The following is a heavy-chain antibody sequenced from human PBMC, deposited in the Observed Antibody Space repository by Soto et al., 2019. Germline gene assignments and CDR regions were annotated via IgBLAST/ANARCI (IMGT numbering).Heavy chain of an antibody. CDR1: SASISSSNW. D-gene: IGHD6-19*01. CDR3: AKRRVDSSGWFDY. Sequence: SETLSLTCAVSSASISSSNWWNWVRQPPGKGLEWIGEIYHTGSTNYNPSLKSRVTISVDKSKNQFSLELSSVTAADTAVYYCAKRRVDSSGWFDYWGQGTLVTVSS. J-gene: IGHJ4*02. V-gene: IGHV4-4*02. CDR2: IYHTGST.